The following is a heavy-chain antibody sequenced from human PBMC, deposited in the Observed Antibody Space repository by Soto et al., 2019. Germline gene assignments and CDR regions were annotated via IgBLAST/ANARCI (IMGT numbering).Heavy chain of an antibody. V-gene: IGHV1-18*01. D-gene: IGHD1-26*01. CDR3: AGDVRYSGSYGGYYFDY. CDR2: ISANTGNT. J-gene: IGHJ4*02. CDR1: GYTFTSYG. Sequence: QVQLVQSGAEVKKPGASVKVSCKASGYTFTSYGINWVRQAPGQGLEWMGWISANTGNTNVAQKLQGRVTMTTDTSTSTAYMELRSLTSEDTAVYYCAGDVRYSGSYGGYYFDYWVKGTLVTVSS.